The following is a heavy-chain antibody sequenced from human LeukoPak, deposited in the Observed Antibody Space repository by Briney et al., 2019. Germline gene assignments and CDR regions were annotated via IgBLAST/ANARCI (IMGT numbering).Heavy chain of an antibody. V-gene: IGHV3-23*01. Sequence: GGSLRLSCTAPGFTFSSFAISWVRQAPGKGPEWVSAISNSGRTYYTDSVKGRFTISRDNSKNTVHLQMNSLGVEDTAVYYCAKESPYAVGGTGRVYYFDSWGQGALVTVSS. D-gene: IGHD1-26*01. CDR3: AKESPYAVGGTGRVYYFDS. CDR1: GFTFSSFA. CDR2: ISNSGRT. J-gene: IGHJ4*02.